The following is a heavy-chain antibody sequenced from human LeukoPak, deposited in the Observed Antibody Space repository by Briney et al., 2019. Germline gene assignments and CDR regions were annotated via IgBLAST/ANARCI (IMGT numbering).Heavy chain of an antibody. CDR3: ARDPYDSSGYSYFDY. J-gene: IGHJ4*02. Sequence: PGGSLRLSCAASGFTFSSYAMHWVRQAPGKGPEWVAVISYDGSNKYYADSVKGRFTISRDNSKNTLYLQMNSLRAEDTAVYYCARDPYDSSGYSYFDYWGQGTLVTVSS. D-gene: IGHD3-22*01. CDR1: GFTFSSYA. V-gene: IGHV3-30-3*01. CDR2: ISYDGSNK.